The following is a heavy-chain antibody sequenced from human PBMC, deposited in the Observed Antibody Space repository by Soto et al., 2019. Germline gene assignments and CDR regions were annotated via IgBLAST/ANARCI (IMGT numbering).Heavy chain of an antibody. CDR1: GGSINSPTYY. CDR2: IFYNGRT. CDR3: ARGEFSADAASDWFYP. D-gene: IGHD1-26*01. Sequence: PSETLSLTCSVSGGSINSPTYYWGWVRRAPGGGPEWIGNIFYNGRTDYNPSLQSRVTISVDTSKNQFSLRLASVTATDTAIYYCARGEFSADAASDWFYPWGHGSLVTVS. J-gene: IGHJ5*02. V-gene: IGHV4-39*02.